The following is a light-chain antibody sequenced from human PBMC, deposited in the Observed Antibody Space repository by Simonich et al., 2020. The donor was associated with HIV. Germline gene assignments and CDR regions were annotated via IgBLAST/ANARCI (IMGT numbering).Light chain of an antibody. CDR2: KAS. Sequence: DIQMTQSPSTLSASVGDRVTITCRASQSISSWLAWYQQKPGKAPKLLIYKASSLESGVPSRFSGSGSGTEYTLTISSLQPEDFATYYCQQYYSSLLTFGGGTKVEIK. CDR3: QQYYSSLLT. CDR1: QSISSW. J-gene: IGKJ4*01. V-gene: IGKV1-5*03.